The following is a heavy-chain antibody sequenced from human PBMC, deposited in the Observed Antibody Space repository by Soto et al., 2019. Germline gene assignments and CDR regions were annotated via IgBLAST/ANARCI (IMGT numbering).Heavy chain of an antibody. V-gene: IGHV1-2*02. D-gene: IGHD6-13*01. CDR3: ARGVGIAAAATGYYYGMDV. CDR2: INPNSGGT. CDR1: GYTFTGYY. Sequence: ASVKVSCKASGYTFTGYYMHWVRQAPGQGLEWMGWINPNSGGTNYAQKFQGRVTMTRDTSISTAYMELSRLRSDDTAVYYCARGVGIAAAATGYYYGMDVWGQGTTVTVSS. J-gene: IGHJ6*02.